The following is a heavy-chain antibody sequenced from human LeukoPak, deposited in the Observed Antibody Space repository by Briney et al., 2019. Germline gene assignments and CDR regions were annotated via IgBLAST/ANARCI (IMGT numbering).Heavy chain of an antibody. J-gene: IGHJ6*03. CDR1: GYTFTSYG. V-gene: IGHV1-18*01. Sequence: LAASVKVSCKASGYTFTSYGISWVRQAPGQGLKWMGWISAYNGNTNYAQKLQGRVTMTTDTSTSTAYMELRSLRSDDTAVYYCARVIIIWSGDLLRKGAHMDVWGKGTTVTVSS. D-gene: IGHD3-3*01. CDR3: ARVIIIWSGDLLRKGAHMDV. CDR2: ISAYNGNT.